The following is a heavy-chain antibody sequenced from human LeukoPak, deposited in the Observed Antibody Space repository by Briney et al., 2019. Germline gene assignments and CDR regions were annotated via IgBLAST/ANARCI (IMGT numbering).Heavy chain of an antibody. CDR3: ARDRQWSITDY. V-gene: IGHV3-30*03. CDR2: ISYDGSNK. D-gene: IGHD2-15*01. J-gene: IGHJ4*02. Sequence: GGSLRLSCAASGFTFSSYGMHWVRQAPGKGLEWVAVISYDGSNKYYADSVKGRFTISRDNAKNSLSLQMNSLRAEDTAVYYCARDRQWSITDYWGQGTLVTVSS. CDR1: GFTFSSYG.